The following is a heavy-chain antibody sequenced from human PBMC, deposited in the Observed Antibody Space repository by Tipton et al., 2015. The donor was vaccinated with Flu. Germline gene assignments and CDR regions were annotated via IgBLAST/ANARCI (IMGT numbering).Heavy chain of an antibody. CDR2: IYHSGST. CDR1: GYSISSGYY. D-gene: IGHD4-11*01. CDR3: ARRSYSNYVSEPKNWFDF. V-gene: IGHV4-38-2*01. Sequence: PGLVKPSETLSLTCAVSGYSISSGYYWGWIRQPPGEGLEWIGSIYHSGSTYYNPSLKGRVTISVDTSKNQFSLKVISVTAADTAVYYCARRSYSNYVSEPKNWFDFWGQGTLVTVSS. J-gene: IGHJ5*01.